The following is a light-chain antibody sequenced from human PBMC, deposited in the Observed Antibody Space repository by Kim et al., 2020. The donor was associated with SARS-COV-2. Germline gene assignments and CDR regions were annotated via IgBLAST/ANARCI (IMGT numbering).Light chain of an antibody. CDR1: QDIRDN. CDR2: DAS. Sequence: SASVGDRVTIACQARQDIRDNLSWFPQKRGKAPKLLIYDASSLERGVPSRFSGSGSETDFTFTISSLQPNDIATYYCQQSDDAPYTFGQGTKLEI. J-gene: IGKJ2*01. CDR3: QQSDDAPYT. V-gene: IGKV1-33*01.